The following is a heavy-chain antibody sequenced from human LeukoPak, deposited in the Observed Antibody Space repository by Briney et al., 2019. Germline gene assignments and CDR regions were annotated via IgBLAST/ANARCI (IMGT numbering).Heavy chain of an antibody. CDR1: GYTFTSYG. J-gene: IGHJ4*02. D-gene: IGHD3-22*01. CDR2: ISAYNGNT. CDR3: ARDSDPMTNGLIDY. V-gene: IGHV1-18*01. Sequence: ASVKVSCEASGYTFTSYGISWVRQAPGQGLEWMGWISAYNGNTNYAQKLQGRVTMTTDTSTSTAYMELRSLRSDDTAVYYCARDSDPMTNGLIDYWGQGTLVTVSP.